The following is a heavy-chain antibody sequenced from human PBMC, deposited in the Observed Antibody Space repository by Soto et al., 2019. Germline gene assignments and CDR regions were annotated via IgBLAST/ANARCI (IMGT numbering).Heavy chain of an antibody. CDR3: AREYCSSTSCYNLDY. Sequence: QVQLVQSGAEVKKPGASVKVSCKASGYTFTSYGISWVRQAPGQGLEWMGWISAYNGNTNYAQKLQGRVTMTTDTSTSKDYMELRSLRSDDTAVYYCAREYCSSTSCYNLDYWGQGTLVTVSS. V-gene: IGHV1-18*01. CDR1: GYTFTSYG. D-gene: IGHD2-2*02. CDR2: ISAYNGNT. J-gene: IGHJ4*02.